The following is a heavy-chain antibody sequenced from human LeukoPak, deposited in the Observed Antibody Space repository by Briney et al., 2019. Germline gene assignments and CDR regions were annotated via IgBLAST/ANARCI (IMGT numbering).Heavy chain of an antibody. D-gene: IGHD6-13*01. CDR2: MDSSGTT. J-gene: IGHJ6*02. Sequence: AETLSLTCTVSGGSISSYYWSWIRQPAAKGLEWIGRMDSSGTTTYNPSFKSRVTMSLDTSNNQLSLKLTSVTAADTAVYYCARVSPIPAAGSSYYFAMDVWGQGTTVTVSS. CDR3: ARVSPIPAAGSSYYFAMDV. V-gene: IGHV4-4*07. CDR1: GGSISSYY.